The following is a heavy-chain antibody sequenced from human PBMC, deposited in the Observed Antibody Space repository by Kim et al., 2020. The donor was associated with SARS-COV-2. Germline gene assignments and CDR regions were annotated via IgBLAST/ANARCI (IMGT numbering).Heavy chain of an antibody. V-gene: IGHV3-30*18. CDR2: ISYDGSNK. J-gene: IGHJ6*02. D-gene: IGHD3-10*01. Sequence: GGSLRLSCAASGFTFSSYGMHWVRQAPGKGLEWVAVISYDGSNKYYADSVKGRFTISRDNSKNTLYLQMNSLRAEDTAVYYCAKDPVPLVYYGSGGYYYYGMDVWGQGTTVTVSS. CDR3: AKDPVPLVYYGSGGYYYYGMDV. CDR1: GFTFSSYG.